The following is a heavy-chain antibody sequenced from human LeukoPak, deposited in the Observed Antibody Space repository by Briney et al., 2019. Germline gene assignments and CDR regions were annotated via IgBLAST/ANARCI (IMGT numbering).Heavy chain of an antibody. V-gene: IGHV3-53*01. CDR2: ICSGGST. J-gene: IGHJ4*02. CDR1: GFTVSSDY. Sequence: GGSLRLSCAASGFTVSSDYMSWVRQAPGKGLEWVSVICSGGSTYCADSVKGRFTISRDNSKNTPYLQMNSLRAEDTAVYYCARLDNYYDSSGEDYWGQGTLVTVSS. CDR3: ARLDNYYDSSGEDY. D-gene: IGHD3-22*01.